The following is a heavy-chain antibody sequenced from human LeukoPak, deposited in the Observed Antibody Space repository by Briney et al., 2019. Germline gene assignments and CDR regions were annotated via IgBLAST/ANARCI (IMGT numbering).Heavy chain of an antibody. D-gene: IGHD5-12*01. J-gene: IGHJ4*02. CDR1: GFTFSSYG. CDR2: ISYDGSNK. Sequence: GGSLRLSCAASGFTFSSYGMHWVRQAPGKGLEWVAVISYDGSNKYYADSVKGRFTISRDNSKNTLYLQMNSLRGDDTAVYYCARWSVATATDYWGQGTLVTVSS. V-gene: IGHV3-30*03. CDR3: ARWSVATATDY.